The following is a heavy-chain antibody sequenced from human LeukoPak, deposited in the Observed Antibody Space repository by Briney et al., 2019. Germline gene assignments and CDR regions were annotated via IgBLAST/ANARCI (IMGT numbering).Heavy chain of an antibody. V-gene: IGHV3-48*03. CDR3: ARDYASDY. CDR2: ISRSGDTI. CDR1: GFTFNRYE. J-gene: IGHJ4*02. D-gene: IGHD3-10*01. Sequence: GGSLRLSCAASGFTFNRYEMNWVRQAPGKGLGWVSYISRSGDTIYFADSVKGRFTISRDNAKNSLYLQMSSLRAGDTAVYYCARDYASDYWGQGTLVTVSS.